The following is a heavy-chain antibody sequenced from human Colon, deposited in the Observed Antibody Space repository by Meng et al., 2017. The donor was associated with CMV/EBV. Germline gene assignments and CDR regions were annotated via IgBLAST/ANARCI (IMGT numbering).Heavy chain of an antibody. D-gene: IGHD3-16*01. Sequence: VQLEEAGGGLLQPGGSMRPSCAASGLSVSSNYMSWVRQAPGKGLEWVSVIYVDGSTYYAESVRGRFTISRDSSTNTVHLHLNSLRDDDSAVYYCARDLGGGDYFDYWGQGTLVTVSS. CDR3: ARDLGGGDYFDY. J-gene: IGHJ4*02. CDR2: IYVDGST. CDR1: GLSVSSNY. V-gene: IGHV3-53*01.